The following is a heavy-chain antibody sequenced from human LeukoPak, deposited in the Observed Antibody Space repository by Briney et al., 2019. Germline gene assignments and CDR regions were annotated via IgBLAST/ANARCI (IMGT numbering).Heavy chain of an antibody. J-gene: IGHJ4*02. D-gene: IGHD2-2*01. V-gene: IGHV4-4*07. CDR3: ARAALSKYCSSTSCYFDY. CDR2: IYTSGST. Sequence: PSETLSLTCTVSGASLSSHYWGWIRQPAGKGLEWIGRIYTSGSTNYNPSLKSRVTMSVDTSKNQFSLKLSSVTAADTAVYYCARAALSKYCSSTSCYFDYWGQGTLVTVSS. CDR1: GASLSSHY.